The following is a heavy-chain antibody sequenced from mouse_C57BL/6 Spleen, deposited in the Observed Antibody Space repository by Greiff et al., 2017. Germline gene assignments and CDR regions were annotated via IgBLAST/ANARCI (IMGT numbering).Heavy chain of an antibody. CDR3: ARSRVDYDPVYFDY. V-gene: IGHV1-64*01. Sequence: QVQLQQPGAELVKPGASVKLSCKASGYTFTSYWMHWVKQRPGQGLEWIGMIHPNSGSTNYNETFKSKATLTVDKSSSTAYMQLSSLTSEDSAVYYCARSRVDYDPVYFDYWGQGTTLTVSS. CDR1: GYTFTSYW. CDR2: IHPNSGST. D-gene: IGHD2-4*01. J-gene: IGHJ2*01.